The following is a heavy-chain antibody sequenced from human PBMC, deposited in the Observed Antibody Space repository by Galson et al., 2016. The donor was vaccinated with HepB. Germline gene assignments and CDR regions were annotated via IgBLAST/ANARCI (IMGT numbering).Heavy chain of an antibody. CDR3: ARMTLPGICCYFYY. CDR2: ISGSADHT. CDR1: GFTFSNYA. V-gene: IGHV3-23*01. Sequence: SLRLSCAASGFTFSNYAMSWVRQAPGKGLEWIAAISGSADHTYYADSVEGRFTISRDNSRNTLYLQMNSLRAEDPAVYYCARMTLPGICCYFYYWGQGTLVTASS. D-gene: IGHD2-8*01. J-gene: IGHJ4*02.